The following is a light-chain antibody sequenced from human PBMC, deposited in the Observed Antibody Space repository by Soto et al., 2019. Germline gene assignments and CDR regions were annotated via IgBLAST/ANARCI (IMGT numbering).Light chain of an antibody. V-gene: IGKV1-39*01. CDR3: QQSYSSIT. J-gene: IGKJ5*01. CDR1: QSIYIY. Sequence: DIQLTQSQYSLSASIGDRVTLTCRASQSIYIYLNWYQQKPGKAPKLLIYAASSLQRGVPSTFSGGGSGTDFTLTISSLQPEDFATYYCQQSYSSITFGQGTRLEIK. CDR2: AAS.